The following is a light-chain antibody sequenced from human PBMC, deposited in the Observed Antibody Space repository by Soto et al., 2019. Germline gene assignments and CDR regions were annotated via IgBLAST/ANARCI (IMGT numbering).Light chain of an antibody. CDR1: NIGIYS. Sequence: SFEHTQPPSLSVAPGHTARITCGGNNIGIYSVHWYQQRPGQAPVLVVYDGSDRPSGIPERFSGSNSGNTATLTIGRVEAADEADYYCQVWDNNGGHNYVFGTGTKVTVL. CDR2: DGS. CDR3: QVWDNNGGHNYV. V-gene: IGLV3-21*02. J-gene: IGLJ1*01.